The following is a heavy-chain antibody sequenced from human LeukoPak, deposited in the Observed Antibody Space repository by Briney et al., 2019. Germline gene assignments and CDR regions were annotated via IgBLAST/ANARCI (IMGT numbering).Heavy chain of an antibody. D-gene: IGHD3-16*02. CDR3: AKDLVGELSLYEGCYDY. Sequence: GGSLRLSCAASGFTFITYSMNWVRQAPGKGLEWVSYISSGSTTIYNADSVKGRFTISRDNAKNSLYLQMNSLRAEDTAVYYCAKDLVGELSLYEGCYDYWGQGTLVTVSS. CDR2: ISSGSTTI. V-gene: IGHV3-48*04. CDR1: GFTFITYS. J-gene: IGHJ4*02.